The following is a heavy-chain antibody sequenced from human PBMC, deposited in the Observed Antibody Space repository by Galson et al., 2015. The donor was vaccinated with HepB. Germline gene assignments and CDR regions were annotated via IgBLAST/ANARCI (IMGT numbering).Heavy chain of an antibody. CDR2: MNPNSGNT. Sequence: SVKVSCKASGYTFTSYDINWVRQATGQGLEWMGWMNPNSGNTGYAQKFQGRVTMTRNTSISTAYMELSSLRSEDTAVYYCARGYVLRFLEWPHWGDDYYMDVWGKGTTVTVSS. D-gene: IGHD3-3*01. J-gene: IGHJ6*03. CDR3: ARGYVLRFLEWPHWGDDYYMDV. CDR1: GYTFTSYD. V-gene: IGHV1-8*01.